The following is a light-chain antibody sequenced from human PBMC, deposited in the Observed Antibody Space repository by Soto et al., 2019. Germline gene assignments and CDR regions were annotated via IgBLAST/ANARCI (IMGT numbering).Light chain of an antibody. CDR1: SSDVGGNDY. J-gene: IGLJ3*02. CDR2: EVN. V-gene: IGLV2-8*01. Sequence: QSVLTQPPSASGSPGQSVTISCTGASSDVGGNDYVSWYQHHPGKVPKLMILEVNKRPSGVPHRFSGSKSGNTASLTVSGLQAEDEADYYCCSYGFAGSDYLVFGGGTKLTVL. CDR3: CSYGFAGSDYLV.